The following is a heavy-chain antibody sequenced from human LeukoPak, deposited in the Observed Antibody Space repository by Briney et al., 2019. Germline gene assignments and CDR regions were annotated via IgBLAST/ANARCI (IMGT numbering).Heavy chain of an antibody. J-gene: IGHJ6*02. D-gene: IGHD3-3*01. CDR3: ARVLTSLFWSGEGSQYYYYYYGMDV. CDR2: ITHSGGT. Sequence: PSETLSLTCAVYGGSFNAYYWSWIRQPPEKGLEWIGEITHSGGTNYNPSLKSRVTISVDTSKNHFSLKLNSVTAADTAVYYCARVLTSLFWSGEGSQYYYYYYGMDVWGQGTTVTVSS. V-gene: IGHV4-34*01. CDR1: GGSFNAYY.